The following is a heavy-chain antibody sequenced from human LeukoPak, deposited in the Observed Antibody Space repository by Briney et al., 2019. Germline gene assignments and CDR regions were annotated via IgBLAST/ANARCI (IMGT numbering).Heavy chain of an antibody. J-gene: IGHJ5*02. D-gene: IGHD5-18*01. CDR3: ARDLQLGTNWFDP. CDR1: GDSVSINSAA. V-gene: IGHV6-1*01. Sequence: SQTLSLTCAISGDSVSINSAAWNWIRQYPSRGLEWLRRTYYRSKWYNDYAVSVKSRITINPDTSKNQFSLQLNSVTPEDTAVYYCARDLQLGTNWFDPWGQGTLVTVSS. CDR2: TYYRSKWYN.